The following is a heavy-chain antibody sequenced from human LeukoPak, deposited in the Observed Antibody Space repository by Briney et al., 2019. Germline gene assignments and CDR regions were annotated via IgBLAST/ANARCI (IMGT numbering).Heavy chain of an antibody. CDR2: IHPNSGGT. V-gene: IGHV1-2*02. CDR3: ARDPLSNSWYYFDY. Sequence: ASVKVSCRASGYTLSDFYVHWVRQAPGQGLEWMGWIHPNSGGTNYAQRLQGRVTMTRDRSISTAYMELSRLTSDDTAVYYCARDPLSNSWYYFDYWGQGTLVTVSS. J-gene: IGHJ4*02. CDR1: GYTLSDFY. D-gene: IGHD2-2*01.